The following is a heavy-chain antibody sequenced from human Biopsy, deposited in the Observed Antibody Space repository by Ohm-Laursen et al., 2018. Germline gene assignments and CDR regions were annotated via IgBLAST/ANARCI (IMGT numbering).Heavy chain of an antibody. CDR1: GYAFHTYY. V-gene: IGHV1-46*02. J-gene: IGHJ4*02. CDR3: ARPRGTATAIADGLDY. D-gene: IGHD2-21*02. Sequence: ASVKVSCKVSGYAFHTYYMHWVRQAPGQGLEWLGYINPSGRYTRNAQSFQGRVTMTRDTSTSTVYMELSGLTSDDTDVYYCARPRGTATAIADGLDYWGQGTLVTVSS. CDR2: INPSGRYT.